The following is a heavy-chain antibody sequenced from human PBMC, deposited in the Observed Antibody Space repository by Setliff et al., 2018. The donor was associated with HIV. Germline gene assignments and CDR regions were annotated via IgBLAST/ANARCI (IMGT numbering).Heavy chain of an antibody. CDR1: GFTFSTYE. J-gene: IGHJ3*01. V-gene: IGHV3-48*03. D-gene: IGHD3-3*01. Sequence: HPGGSLRLSCAASGFTFSTYEMNWIRQAPGKGLEWVSYISSDGSTIYYADSVKGRFTISRDNAKNSLYLQMNSLRAEDTALYYCAKQRYYDGNDGFDVWGQGTMVTVSS. CDR3: AKQRYYDGNDGFDV. CDR2: ISSDGSTI.